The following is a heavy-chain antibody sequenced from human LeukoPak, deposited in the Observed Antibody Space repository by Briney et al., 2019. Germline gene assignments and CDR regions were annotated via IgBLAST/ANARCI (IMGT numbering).Heavy chain of an antibody. CDR3: ARDGAAAVNY. D-gene: IGHD6-25*01. V-gene: IGHV3-74*01. Sequence: GGSLRLSCAASGFTFRTYWMQWVRQAPGKGLVWVSRINSDGSSTRYADSVKGRFTISRDNAKNTLYLQMNSLRAEDTAVYYCARDGAAAVNYWGQGTLVTVSS. J-gene: IGHJ4*02. CDR2: INSDGSST. CDR1: GFTFRTYW.